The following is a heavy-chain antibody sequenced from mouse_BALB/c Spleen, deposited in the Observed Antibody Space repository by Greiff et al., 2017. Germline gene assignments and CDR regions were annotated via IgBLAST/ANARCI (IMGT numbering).Heavy chain of an antibody. V-gene: IGHV5-6-4*01. CDR2: ISSGGSYT. J-gene: IGHJ4*01. D-gene: IGHD2-3*01. Sequence: EVKVVESGGGLVKPGGSLKLSCAASGFTFSSYTMSWVRQTPEKRLEWVATISSGGSYTYYPDSVKGRFTISRDNAKNTLYLQMSSLKSEDTAMYYCTREDGPRAMDYWGQGTSVTVSS. CDR3: TREDGPRAMDY. CDR1: GFTFSSYT.